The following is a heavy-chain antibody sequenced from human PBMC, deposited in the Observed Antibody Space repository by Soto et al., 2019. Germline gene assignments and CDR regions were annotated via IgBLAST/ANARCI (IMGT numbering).Heavy chain of an antibody. CDR1: GFTFSSYS. J-gene: IGHJ6*02. V-gene: IGHV3-21*01. CDR2: ISGGSSFI. CDR3: ARGKGMDV. Sequence: EVQLVESGGGLVKPGGSLRLSCAASGFTFSSYSMNWVRQAPGKGLEWVSSISGGSSFIYYADSVKGRFTISRDNAKNPLNLQMTSLRAEDTAVYYCARGKGMDVWGQGTTVTVSS.